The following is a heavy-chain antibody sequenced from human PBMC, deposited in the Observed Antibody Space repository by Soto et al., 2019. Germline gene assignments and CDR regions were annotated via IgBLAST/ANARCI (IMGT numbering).Heavy chain of an antibody. J-gene: IGHJ3*02. V-gene: IGHV1-24*01. D-gene: IGHD2-15*01. CDR1: GYTLTELS. CDR2: FDPEDGET. Sequence: ASVKVSCKVSGYTLTELSMHWVRQAPGEGLEWMGGFDPEDGETIYAQKFQGRVTMTEDTSTDTAYMELSSLRSEDTAVYYCATPLGGSSHAFDIWGQGTMVTVSS. CDR3: ATPLGGSSHAFDI.